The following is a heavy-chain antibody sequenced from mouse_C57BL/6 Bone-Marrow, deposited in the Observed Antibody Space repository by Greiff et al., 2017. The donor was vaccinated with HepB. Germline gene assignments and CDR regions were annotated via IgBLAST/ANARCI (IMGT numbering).Heavy chain of an antibody. CDR1: GFTFSDYG. J-gene: IGHJ3*01. Sequence: EVQGVESGGGLVKPGGSLKLSCAASGFTFSDYGMHWVRQAPEKGLEWVAYISSGSSTIYYADTVKGRFTISRDNAKNTLFLQMTSLRSEDTAMYYCARRIYDSFAYWGQGTLVTVSA. V-gene: IGHV5-17*01. CDR2: ISSGSSTI. D-gene: IGHD2-3*01. CDR3: ARRIYDSFAY.